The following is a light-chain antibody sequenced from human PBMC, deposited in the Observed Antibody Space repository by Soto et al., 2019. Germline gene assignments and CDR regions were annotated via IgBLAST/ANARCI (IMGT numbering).Light chain of an antibody. CDR1: QNVAID. CDR2: GTS. CDR3: QQCNDWPLT. J-gene: IGKJ4*01. Sequence: EIAMTQSPATLSASPGERATLSRRASQNVAIDLAWYQQKPGQAPRLIIYGTSIRATGIPARFSASGSGTEFTLTINSLQSEDFAVYYCQQCNDWPLTFGGGTKVEIK. V-gene: IGKV3-15*01.